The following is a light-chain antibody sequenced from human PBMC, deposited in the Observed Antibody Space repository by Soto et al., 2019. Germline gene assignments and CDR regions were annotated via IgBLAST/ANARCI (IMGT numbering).Light chain of an antibody. CDR2: DAS. V-gene: IGKV3-20*01. J-gene: IGKJ4*01. Sequence: EIVMTQSPATLSVSPGERATLSFRASQSVRGYLAWYQQKPGQAPRLLIYDASSRATGIPDRFSGSGSGTDFTLTISRLEPEDFAVYYCHQSGSSPLTFGGGTKVDI. CDR3: HQSGSSPLT. CDR1: QSVRGY.